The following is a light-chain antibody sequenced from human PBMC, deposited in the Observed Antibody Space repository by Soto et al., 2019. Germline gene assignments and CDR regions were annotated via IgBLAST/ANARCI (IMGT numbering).Light chain of an antibody. CDR1: QSISNL. CDR2: GAS. V-gene: IGKV3-15*01. J-gene: IGKJ5*01. Sequence: EIVMTQSPATLSVSPGERATLSCRASQSISNLLAWYQQKPGQAPRLLMYGASTRATGFPDRFSGSGSGTEFTLTISSLHSEDFAVYYCQQYYDWPINLGQGTRLEIK. CDR3: QQYYDWPIN.